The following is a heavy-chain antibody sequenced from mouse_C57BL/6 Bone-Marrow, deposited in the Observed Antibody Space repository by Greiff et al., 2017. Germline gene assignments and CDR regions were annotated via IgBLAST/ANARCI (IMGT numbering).Heavy chain of an antibody. V-gene: IGHV1-76*01. CDR3: ARSVPTIVTTGFAY. CDR1: GYTFTDYY. CDR2: IYPGSGNT. D-gene: IGHD2-5*01. Sequence: QVQLKQSGAELVRPGASVKLSCKASGYTFTDYYINWVKQRPGQGLEWIARIYPGSGNTYYNEKFKGKATLTAEKSSSTAYMQLSSLTSEDSAVYFCARSVPTIVTTGFAYWGQGTLVTVSA. J-gene: IGHJ3*01.